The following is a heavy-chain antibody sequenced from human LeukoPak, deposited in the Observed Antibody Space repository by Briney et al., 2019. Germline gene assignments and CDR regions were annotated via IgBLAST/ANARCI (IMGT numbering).Heavy chain of an antibody. CDR2: FYYSGST. CDR3: AREVGYCSSISCYNHWYFDL. D-gene: IGHD2-2*02. Sequence: PSETLSLTCTVSGGSISSGSYYWGWIRQPPGRGLEWIGSFYYSGSTYYTPSLKSRVTISVDTSKNQFSLNLSSVTAADTAVYYCAREVGYCSSISCYNHWYFDLWGRGTLVTVSS. J-gene: IGHJ2*01. V-gene: IGHV4-39*02. CDR1: GGSISSGSYY.